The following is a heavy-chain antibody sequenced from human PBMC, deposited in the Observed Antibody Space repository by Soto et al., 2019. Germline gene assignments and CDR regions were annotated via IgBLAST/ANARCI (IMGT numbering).Heavy chain of an antibody. D-gene: IGHD6-13*01. Sequence: PSETLSLTCTVSGGSISSGGYYWSWIRQHPGKGLVWIGYIYYSGSTYYNPSLKSRVTISVDTSKNQFSLKLSSVTAADTAVYYCARDLQYSRLFYGMDVWGQGTTVTVSS. CDR3: ARDLQYSRLFYGMDV. CDR2: IYYSGST. V-gene: IGHV4-31*03. CDR1: GGSISSGGYY. J-gene: IGHJ6*02.